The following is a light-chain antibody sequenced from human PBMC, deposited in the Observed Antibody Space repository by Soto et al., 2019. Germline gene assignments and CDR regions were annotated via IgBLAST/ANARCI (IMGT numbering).Light chain of an antibody. V-gene: IGKV1-39*01. CDR2: AAS. CDR1: QSISSY. CDR3: QQSYSTPRT. Sequence: DIQMTQSPSSRSASVVDRVTITFRASQSISSYLNWYQQKPGKAPKLLIYAASSLQSGVPSRFSGSGSGTDFTLTISSLQPEDFATYYCQQSYSTPRTFGQGTKVDI. J-gene: IGKJ1*01.